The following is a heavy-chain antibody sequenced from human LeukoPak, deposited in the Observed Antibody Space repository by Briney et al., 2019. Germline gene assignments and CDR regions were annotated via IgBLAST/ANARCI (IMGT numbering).Heavy chain of an antibody. Sequence: PGGSLRLSCAASGFTFSSYAMHWVRQAPGKGLEWVAVISYDGSNKYYADSVKGRFTISRDNSKNTLYLQMNSLRAEDTAVYYCATPSYGGSFDYWGQGTLVTVSS. CDR3: ATPSYGGSFDY. CDR1: GFTFSSYA. V-gene: IGHV3-30*04. CDR2: ISYDGSNK. D-gene: IGHD5-18*01. J-gene: IGHJ4*02.